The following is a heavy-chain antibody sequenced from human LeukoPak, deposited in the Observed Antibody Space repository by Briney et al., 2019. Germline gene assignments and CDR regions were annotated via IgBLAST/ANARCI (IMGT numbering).Heavy chain of an antibody. J-gene: IGHJ6*02. V-gene: IGHV1-2*02. CDR2: INPNSGGT. CDR1: GYTFTGYY. CDR3: ARAGSTYDYYYGMDV. D-gene: IGHD1-14*01. Sequence: ASVKVSCKASGYTFTGYYMHWVRQAPGQGLEWMGWINPNSGGTNYAQKFQGRVTMTRDTSISTAYMELSSLRSEDTAVYYCARAGSTYDYYYGMDVWGQGTTVPSP.